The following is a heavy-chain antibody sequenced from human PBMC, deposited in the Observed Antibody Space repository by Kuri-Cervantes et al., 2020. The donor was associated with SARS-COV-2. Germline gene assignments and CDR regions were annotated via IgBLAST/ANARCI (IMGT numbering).Heavy chain of an antibody. V-gene: IGHV4-34*01. J-gene: IGHJ3*02. D-gene: IGHD3-10*01. CDR3: ARGPGRRLLCFAELLSYAFDI. CDR2: INHSGST. CDR1: GGTFSGYY. Sequence: GSLRLSCAVYGGTFSGYYWSWIRQPPGKGLEWIGEINHSGSTNYNPSLKSRVTISVDTSKNQFSLKLSTVTAADTAVYYCARGPGRRLLCFAELLSYAFDIWGQGTMVTVSS.